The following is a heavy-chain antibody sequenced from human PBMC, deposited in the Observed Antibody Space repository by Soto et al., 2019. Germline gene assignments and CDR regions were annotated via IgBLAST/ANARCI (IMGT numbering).Heavy chain of an antibody. J-gene: IGHJ4*02. Sequence: ASVKVSCKASGYTFTSYGISWVLQAPGQGLEWMGWISAYNGNTNYAQKLQGRVTMTTDTSTSTAYMELRSLRSDDTAVYYCARGTYYYDSSGYSGFDYWGQGTLVTVSS. D-gene: IGHD3-22*01. V-gene: IGHV1-18*04. CDR2: ISAYNGNT. CDR3: ARGTYYYDSSGYSGFDY. CDR1: GYTFTSYG.